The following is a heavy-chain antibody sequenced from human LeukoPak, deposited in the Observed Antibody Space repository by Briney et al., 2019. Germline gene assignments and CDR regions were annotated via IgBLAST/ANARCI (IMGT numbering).Heavy chain of an antibody. Sequence: GGSLRLSCATSGFTFTTFWMHWVRQAPGKGLVWVSRINHDGSSTNYADSVKGRFTISRDNSKNTLYLQMNSLRAEDTAVYYCAKDRNFDWLLPDYWGQGTLVTVSS. CDR3: AKDRNFDWLLPDY. J-gene: IGHJ4*02. CDR2: INHDGSST. D-gene: IGHD3-9*01. CDR1: GFTFTTFW. V-gene: IGHV3-74*01.